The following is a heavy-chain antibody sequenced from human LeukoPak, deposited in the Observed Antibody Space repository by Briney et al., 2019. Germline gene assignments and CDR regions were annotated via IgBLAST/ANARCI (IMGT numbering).Heavy chain of an antibody. CDR3: ARDHTVDGLVFDY. CDR1: GFTFSDFW. CDR2: IKQDGSEK. Sequence: RPGGSLRLSCAASGFTFSDFWRNWVRQAPGKGLEWVASIKQDGSEKYYVDSVKGRFSISRDNAKNSLHLQMNSLRAEDTAVYYCARDHTVDGLVFDYWGQGILVTVSS. J-gene: IGHJ4*02. D-gene: IGHD6-19*01. V-gene: IGHV3-7*01.